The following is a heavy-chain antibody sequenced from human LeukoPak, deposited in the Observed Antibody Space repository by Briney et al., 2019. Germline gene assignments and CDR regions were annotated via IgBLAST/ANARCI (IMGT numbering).Heavy chain of an antibody. CDR1: GFTFSSYG. Sequence: GGSLRLSCAASGFTFSSYGMHWVRKAPGKGREGVAFIRYDGSNKYYADSVKGRFTVSRDNSKNTLYLQMNSLRAEDTAVYYCASERAAAGTSPFDFWGQGTLVTVSS. V-gene: IGHV3-30*02. D-gene: IGHD6-13*01. J-gene: IGHJ4*02. CDR3: ASERAAAGTSPFDF. CDR2: IRYDGSNK.